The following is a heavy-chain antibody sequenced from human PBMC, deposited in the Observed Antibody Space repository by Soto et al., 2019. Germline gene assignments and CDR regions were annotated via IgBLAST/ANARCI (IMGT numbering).Heavy chain of an antibody. D-gene: IGHD3-3*01. Sequence: GGSLRLSCAASGFTFSSYAMHWVRQAPGKGLEWVAVISYDGSNKYYADSVKGRFTISRDNSKNTLYLQMNSLRAEDTAVYYCAKGLRFPDDYWGQGTLVTVS. CDR3: AKGLRFPDDY. J-gene: IGHJ4*02. CDR1: GFTFSSYA. CDR2: ISYDGSNK. V-gene: IGHV3-30*04.